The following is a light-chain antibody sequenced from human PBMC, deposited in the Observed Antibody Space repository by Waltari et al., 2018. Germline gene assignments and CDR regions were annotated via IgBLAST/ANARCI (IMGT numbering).Light chain of an antibody. CDR1: TSDIGKYNP. Sequence: QSALTQTASVSGSPGQVITISCSGTTSDIGKYNPVSWYQQHPGKAPTLIIYDVNKRPSGVSNRFSGSKSGNTAFLTISGLQSADEADYYCCSYAGSAISMFGGGTKVTVL. V-gene: IGLV2-23*02. CDR2: DVN. CDR3: CSYAGSAISM. J-gene: IGLJ3*02.